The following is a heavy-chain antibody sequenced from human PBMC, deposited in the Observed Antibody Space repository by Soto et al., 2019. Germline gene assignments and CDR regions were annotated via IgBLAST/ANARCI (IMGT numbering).Heavy chain of an antibody. V-gene: IGHV3-74*01. CDR2: IKFDGGIT. D-gene: IGHD2-2*01. CDR1: GFTFSDYW. CDR3: ARGICNYYGVDV. Sequence: EVQLVESGGGLVQPGGSLRLSCVASGFTFSDYWMHWVRQAPGKGLVWVSRIKFDGGITSHADSVKGRFTISRDNARNTVHLQMNSLRAEDTGVYYCARGICNYYGVDVWGQGTTVTVSS. J-gene: IGHJ6*02.